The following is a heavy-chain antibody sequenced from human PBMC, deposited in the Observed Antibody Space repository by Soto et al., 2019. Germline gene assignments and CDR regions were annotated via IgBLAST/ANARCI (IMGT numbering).Heavy chain of an antibody. CDR1: GGSISSYY. V-gene: IGHV4-59*01. J-gene: IGHJ3*02. CDR3: ARLGHDRGQLWHLAAFDI. CDR2: IYYSGST. Sequence: ETLALTCPLSGGSISSYYWSWIRQPPGKGLEWIGYIYYSGSTNYNPSLKSRVTISVDTSKNQFSLKLSSVTAADTAVYYCARLGHDRGQLWHLAAFDIWGQGTMVTVS. D-gene: IGHD5-18*01.